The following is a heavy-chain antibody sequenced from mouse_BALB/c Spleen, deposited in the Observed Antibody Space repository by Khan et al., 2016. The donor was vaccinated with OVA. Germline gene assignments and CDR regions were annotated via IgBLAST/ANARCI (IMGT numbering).Heavy chain of an antibody. CDR2: IDPFNGGT. V-gene: IGHV1S135*01. Sequence: VQLKQSGPELMKPGASVNISCKASGYSFTTYYIHWVKQSRGKSLEWIGYIDPFNGGTDYNQKFKGQATLTVDKSSNTAYMHLSSLTSEDSAVYCCARGTFDYWGQGTLVTVSA. D-gene: IGHD3-3*01. J-gene: IGHJ3*01. CDR3: ARGTFDY. CDR1: GYSFTTYY.